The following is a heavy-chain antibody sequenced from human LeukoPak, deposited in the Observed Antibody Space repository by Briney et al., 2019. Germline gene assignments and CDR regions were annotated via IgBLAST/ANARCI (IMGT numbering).Heavy chain of an antibody. CDR2: ISGSGGST. V-gene: IGHV3-23*01. CDR1: GFTFSSYA. Sequence: GGSLRLSCAASGFTFSSYAMSWVRQAPGKGLGWVSAISGSGGSTYYADSVKGRFTISRDNSKNTLYLQMNSLRAEDTAVYYCAKAKWELLFRERYYFDYWGQGTLVTVSS. CDR3: AKAKWELLFRERYYFDY. J-gene: IGHJ4*02. D-gene: IGHD1-26*01.